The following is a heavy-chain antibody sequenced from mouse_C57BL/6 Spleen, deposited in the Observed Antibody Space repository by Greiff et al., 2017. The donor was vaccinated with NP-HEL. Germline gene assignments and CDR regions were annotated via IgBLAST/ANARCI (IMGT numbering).Heavy chain of an antibody. Sequence: EVQLQQSGPGLVKPSQSLSLTCSVTGYSITSGYYWNWIRQFPGNKLEWMGYISYDGSNNYNPSLKNRISITRDTSKNQFFLKLNSVTTEDTATYYCARGDYDYDAGFAYWGQGTLVTVSA. CDR1: GYSITSGYY. J-gene: IGHJ3*01. CDR2: ISYDGSN. V-gene: IGHV3-6*01. CDR3: ARGDYDYDAGFAY. D-gene: IGHD2-4*01.